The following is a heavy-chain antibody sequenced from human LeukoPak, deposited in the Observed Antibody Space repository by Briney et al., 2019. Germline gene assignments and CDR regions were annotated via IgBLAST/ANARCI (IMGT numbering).Heavy chain of an antibody. V-gene: IGHV4-34*01. CDR2: INHSGNT. Sequence: PXETLSLTCAVYGGSFSGYYWSWIRQPPGKGLEWIGEINHSGNTNYNPSLKSRVTISVDASKNQFSLKLSSVTAADTAVYYCARVGWYHGRYYFDYWGQGTLVTVSS. J-gene: IGHJ4*02. D-gene: IGHD2-15*01. CDR1: GGSFSGYY. CDR3: ARVGWYHGRYYFDY.